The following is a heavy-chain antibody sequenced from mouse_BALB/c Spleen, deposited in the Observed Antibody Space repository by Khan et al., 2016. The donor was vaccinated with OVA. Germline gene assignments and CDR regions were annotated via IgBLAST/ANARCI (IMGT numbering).Heavy chain of an antibody. J-gene: IGHJ3*01. CDR1: GYTFTNFY. V-gene: IGHV1S81*02. D-gene: IGHD2-1*01. CDR3: TRSPLYYGNSNQAWFAY. CDR2: INPTNGGT. Sequence: VQIQQPGAELVKPGASVKLSCKASGYTFTNFYMYWVRQRHGQGLEWIGQINPTNGGTNFNEKFKTKATLTVDKSSSTAYMQLSSLTSEDSAVYYFTRSPLYYGNSNQAWFAYWGQGTLVTVSA.